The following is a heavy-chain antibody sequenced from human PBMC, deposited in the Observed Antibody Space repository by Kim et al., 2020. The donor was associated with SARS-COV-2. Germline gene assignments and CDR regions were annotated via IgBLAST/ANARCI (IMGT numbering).Heavy chain of an antibody. CDR3: ARDPEGSSGWAPFDY. V-gene: IGHV1-46*01. D-gene: IGHD6-19*01. Sequence: QKFQSRHTMTRDTSTSTVYMELSSLRSEDTAVYYCARDPEGSSGWAPFDYWGQGTLVTVSS. J-gene: IGHJ4*02.